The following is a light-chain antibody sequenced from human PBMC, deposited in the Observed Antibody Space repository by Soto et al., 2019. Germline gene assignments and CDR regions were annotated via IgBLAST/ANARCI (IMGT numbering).Light chain of an antibody. J-gene: IGKJ1*01. V-gene: IGKV3-20*01. CDR1: QSVSSSY. CDR3: QQYHSWPA. Sequence: DIVLTQSPGTLSLSLGERATLSCRASQSVSSSYLAWYQQKPGQAPRLLIYGASSRATGIPDRFSGSGSGTEFTLTISSLQSEDSAVYYCQQYHSWPAFGQGTKVDIK. CDR2: GAS.